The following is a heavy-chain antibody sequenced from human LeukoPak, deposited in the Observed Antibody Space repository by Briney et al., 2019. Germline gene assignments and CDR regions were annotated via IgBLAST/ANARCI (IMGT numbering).Heavy chain of an antibody. CDR2: IYYSGST. J-gene: IGHJ4*02. V-gene: IGHV4-59*01. CDR1: GGSIRSYY. Sequence: SETLSLTCTVSGGSIRSYYWSWIRQPPGKGLEWIGYIYYSGSTNYNPTLKSRVSISVDTSKNQFSLKLSSVTAADTAVYYCARTGSTVTMLYPFDHWGQGTLVTVSS. CDR3: ARTGSTVTMLYPFDH. D-gene: IGHD4-17*01.